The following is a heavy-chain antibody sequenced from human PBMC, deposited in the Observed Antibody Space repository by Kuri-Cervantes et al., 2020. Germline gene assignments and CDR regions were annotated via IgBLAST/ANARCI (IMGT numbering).Heavy chain of an antibody. J-gene: IGHJ4*02. CDR1: GFTVSSNY. Sequence: GESLKISCAASGFTVSSNYMSWVRQAPGKGLEWVSVIYSGGSTYYADSVKGRFTISRDNSKNTLYLQMNSLRAEDTAVYYCARVLGVPGPLDYWGQGNLVNVSS. CDR3: ARVLGVPGPLDY. D-gene: IGHD3-16*01. CDR2: IYSGGST. V-gene: IGHV3-53*01.